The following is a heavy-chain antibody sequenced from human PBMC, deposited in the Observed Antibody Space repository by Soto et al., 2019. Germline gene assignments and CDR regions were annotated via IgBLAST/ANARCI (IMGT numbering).Heavy chain of an antibody. Sequence: GESLKISCQGSGYSFTSYWIGWVRQMPGKGLEWVAIIYPADSNTRYSPSFRGQVTISADKSISTAYLQWSSLKASETAIYYCARPFGMDVWGQGTTVTVYS. CDR3: ARPFGMDV. V-gene: IGHV5-51*01. CDR1: GYSFTSYW. J-gene: IGHJ6*02. CDR2: IYPADSNT.